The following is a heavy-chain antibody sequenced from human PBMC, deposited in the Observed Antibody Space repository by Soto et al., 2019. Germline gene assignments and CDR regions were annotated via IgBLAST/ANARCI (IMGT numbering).Heavy chain of an antibody. J-gene: IGHJ6*02. CDR2: IKQDGSEK. V-gene: IGHV3-7*03. D-gene: IGHD4-4*01. Sequence: GGSLRLSCAASGFTFSSYWMSWVRQAPGKGLEWVANIKQDGSEKYYVDSVKGRFTISRGNAKNSLYLQMNSLRAEDTAVYYCARVLGNSGYYGMDVWGQGTTVTVSS. CDR3: ARVLGNSGYYGMDV. CDR1: GFTFSSYW.